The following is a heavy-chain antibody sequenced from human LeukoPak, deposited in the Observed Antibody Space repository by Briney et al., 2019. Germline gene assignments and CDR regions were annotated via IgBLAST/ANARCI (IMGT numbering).Heavy chain of an antibody. V-gene: IGHV1-2*02. D-gene: IGHD3-10*01. CDR1: GYTFTDYY. CDR2: INPHSGGT. J-gene: IGHJ4*02. Sequence: ASVKVSFKASGYTFTDYYMHWVRQAPGQGLEWMGWINPHSGGTHYAQNFQGRVTMTRDTSISAAYMELSRLRSDDTAVYYCARGRGGGSGSYYLDYWGQGTLVTVSS. CDR3: ARGRGGGSGSYYLDY.